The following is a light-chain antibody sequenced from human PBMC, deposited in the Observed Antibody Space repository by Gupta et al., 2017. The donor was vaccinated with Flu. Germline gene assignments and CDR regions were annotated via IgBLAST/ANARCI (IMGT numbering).Light chain of an antibody. Sequence: EGATLSCRASHSVSSNYLAWYQHKPGQAPRLLISAASNRATGIPDRFSGSGSGTDFTLSISRLETEDFAVYYCQQYGSVPRTFGGGTKVEIK. CDR1: HSVSSNY. J-gene: IGKJ4*01. V-gene: IGKV3-20*01. CDR3: QQYGSVPRT. CDR2: AAS.